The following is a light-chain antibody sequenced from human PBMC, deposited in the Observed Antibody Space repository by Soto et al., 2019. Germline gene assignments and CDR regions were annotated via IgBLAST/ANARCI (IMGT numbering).Light chain of an antibody. V-gene: IGKV3D-11*02. J-gene: IGKJ5*01. CDR1: QTFRNL. Sequence: IVLTRYPVTLSLSPGSRATLSCMAIQTFRNLLAWYQQKPGQPHRLIIYDGYYRATDTKHRFSGSGSGTDFTLTIRSIEPEDSAVYYCKQRNMWHITLGKGKRVEIK. CDR3: KQRNMWHIT. CDR2: DGY.